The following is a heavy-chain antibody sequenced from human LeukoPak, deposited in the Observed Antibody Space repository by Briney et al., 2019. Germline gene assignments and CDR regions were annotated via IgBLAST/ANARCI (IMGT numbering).Heavy chain of an antibody. Sequence: GGSLRLSCAASGFTFSDYYMSWIRQAPGKGLEWVSYISSSGSTIYYADSVKGRFTISRDNAKNSLYLQMNSLRAEDTAVYYCARLRYYYDSSGYWSDYWGQGTMVTVSS. CDR3: ARLRYYYDSSGYWSDY. V-gene: IGHV3-11*01. CDR2: ISSSGSTI. CDR1: GFTFSDYY. D-gene: IGHD3-22*01. J-gene: IGHJ4*02.